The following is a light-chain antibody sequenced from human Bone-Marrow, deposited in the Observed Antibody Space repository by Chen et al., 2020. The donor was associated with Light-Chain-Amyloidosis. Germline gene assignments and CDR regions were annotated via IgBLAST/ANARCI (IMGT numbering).Light chain of an antibody. CDR2: QDT. V-gene: IGLV3-1*01. CDR3: QAWDNSTPI. Sequence: SYELTPPPSVSVSPGPTANISCSGDKLGNKYAYWYQQKPGQSPVIVIYQDTKRPSGIPERFSGSNSGNTATLTISGTQAMDEADYYCQAWDNSTPIFGGGTELTVL. J-gene: IGLJ2*01. CDR1: KLGNKY.